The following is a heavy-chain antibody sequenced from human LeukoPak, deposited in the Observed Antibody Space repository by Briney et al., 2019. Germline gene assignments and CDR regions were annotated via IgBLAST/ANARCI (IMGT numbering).Heavy chain of an antibody. CDR3: ARDPRYCSSTSCHDAFDI. J-gene: IGHJ3*02. Sequence: PGGSLRLSCAASGFTFSSYWMSWVRQAPGKGLEWVANIKQDGSEKYYVDSVKGRSTISRDNAKNSLYLQMNSLRAEDTAVYYCARDPRYCSSTSCHDAFDIWGQGTMVTVSS. CDR2: IKQDGSEK. V-gene: IGHV3-7*01. CDR1: GFTFSSYW. D-gene: IGHD2-2*01.